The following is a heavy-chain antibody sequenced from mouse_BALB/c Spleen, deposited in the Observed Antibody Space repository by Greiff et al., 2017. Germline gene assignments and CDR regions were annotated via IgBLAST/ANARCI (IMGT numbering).Heavy chain of an antibody. CDR3: ASRSTMITWFAY. CDR2: ISSGGSYT. J-gene: IGHJ3*01. CDR1: GFTFSSYA. V-gene: IGHV5-9-4*01. D-gene: IGHD2-4*01. Sequence: DVMLVESGGGLVKPGGSLKLSCAASGFTFSSYAMSWVRQSPEKRLEWVAEISSGGSYTYYPDTVTGRFTISRDNAKNTLYLEMSSLRSEDTAMYYCASRSTMITWFAYWGQGTLVTVS.